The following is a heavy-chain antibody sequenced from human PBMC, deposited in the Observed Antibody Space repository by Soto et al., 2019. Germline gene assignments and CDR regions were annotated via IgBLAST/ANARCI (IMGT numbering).Heavy chain of an antibody. CDR3: AFVRFLGDAFDI. D-gene: IGHD3-3*01. Sequence: GGPLRLSFAGSEFTFSSHSMNWVRQAPEKGLEWVSSISASGGSTYYADSVKGRFTISRDNSKNTLYLEMNGLRVDDTAVYYCAFVRFLGDAFDIWGQGTMVTVSS. V-gene: IGHV3-23*01. CDR1: EFTFSSHS. J-gene: IGHJ3*02. CDR2: ISASGGST.